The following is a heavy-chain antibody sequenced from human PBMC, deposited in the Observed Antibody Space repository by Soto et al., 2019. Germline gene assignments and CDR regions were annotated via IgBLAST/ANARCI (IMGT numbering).Heavy chain of an antibody. D-gene: IGHD6-13*01. J-gene: IGHJ4*02. CDR3: ARRSSSWSPFDY. V-gene: IGHV4-34*01. CDR2: INHSGST. CDR1: GGSFSGYY. Sequence: LTCAVYGGSFSGYYWSWIRQPPGKGLEWIGEINHSGSTNYNPSLKSRVTISVDTSKNQFSLKLSSVTAADTAVYYCARRSSSWSPFDYWGQGTLVTVSS.